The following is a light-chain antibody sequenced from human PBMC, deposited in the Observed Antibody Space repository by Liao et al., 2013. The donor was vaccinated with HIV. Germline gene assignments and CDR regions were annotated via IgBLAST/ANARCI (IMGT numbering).Light chain of an antibody. Sequence: SYELTQPSSVSVSPGQTARITCSGNVLAKTYARWFQQKPGQAPEVVIYQNYQRPSGIPERFSGSNSGNTATLTISGTQAMDEADFYCQAWDSSTVVFGGGTNLTVL. CDR2: QNY. CDR1: VLAKTY. V-gene: IGLV3-1*01. J-gene: IGLJ2*01. CDR3: QAWDSSTVV.